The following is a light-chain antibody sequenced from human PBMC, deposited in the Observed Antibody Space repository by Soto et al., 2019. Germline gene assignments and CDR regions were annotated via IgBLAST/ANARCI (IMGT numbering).Light chain of an antibody. V-gene: IGKV1-39*01. CDR1: RNVSIY. CDR3: QQRSNWPPVT. J-gene: IGKJ5*01. CDR2: ATS. Sequence: EIPLTQSPSSLAASVGDRLTLTCRASRNVSIYLNWYQHKPGKGPTLLIHATSNLQIGVPSRFSGSGSGTDFTLTISSLEPEDFAVYYCQQRSNWPPVTFGQGTRLEIK.